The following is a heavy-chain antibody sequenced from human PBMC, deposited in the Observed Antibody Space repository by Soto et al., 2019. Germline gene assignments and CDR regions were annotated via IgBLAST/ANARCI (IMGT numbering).Heavy chain of an antibody. J-gene: IGHJ4*02. Sequence: SETLSLTCSVSGGSISSSGYYWGWLRQPPGKGLEWIGNIYYSGTTYYNPSLKGRVTMSDDTSKNQFSLTLSSVTAADTAVYYCARRPNYYESSGYSYYFDYWGQGTLVTVSS. CDR2: IYYSGTT. CDR1: GGSISSSGYY. D-gene: IGHD3-22*01. V-gene: IGHV4-39*01. CDR3: ARRPNYYESSGYSYYFDY.